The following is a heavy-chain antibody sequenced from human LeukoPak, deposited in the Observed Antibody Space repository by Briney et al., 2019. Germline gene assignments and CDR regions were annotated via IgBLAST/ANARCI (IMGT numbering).Heavy chain of an antibody. CDR2: IYYSGST. CDR3: ARRPAGGYKENWFDP. D-gene: IGHD5-18*01. V-gene: IGHV4-39*02. CDR1: GGSITGSSYY. Sequence: SEALSLTCTVSGGSITGSSYYWGWIRQPPGKGLEWIGIIYYSGSTYYNPSLKSRITISVDTSRNYFSLKLSSVTAADTAVYYCARRPAGGYKENWFDPWGQGTLVTVSS. J-gene: IGHJ5*02.